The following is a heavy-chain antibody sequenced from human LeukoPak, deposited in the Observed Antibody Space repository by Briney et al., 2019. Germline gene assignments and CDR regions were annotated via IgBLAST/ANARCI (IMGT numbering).Heavy chain of an antibody. D-gene: IGHD2-2*01. J-gene: IGHJ6*03. CDR1: GGTFSSYA. Sequence: SVKVSCKASGGTFSSYAISWVPHAPGQGLEWMGGIIPIFGTANYAQKFQGRVTITTDESTSTAYMELSSLRSEDTAVYYCARGSRSDQPAPRHSYYYYMDVWGKGTTVTVSS. CDR3: ARGSRSDQPAPRHSYYYYMDV. V-gene: IGHV1-69*05. CDR2: IIPIFGTA.